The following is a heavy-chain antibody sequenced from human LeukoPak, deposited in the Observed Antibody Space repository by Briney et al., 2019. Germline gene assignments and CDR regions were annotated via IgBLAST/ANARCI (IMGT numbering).Heavy chain of an antibody. V-gene: IGHV3-30*03. D-gene: IGHD4-17*01. CDR1: GFTFSSYG. CDR3: ATDYSYGDYVDYFDY. Sequence: GRSLRLSCAASGFTFSSYGMHWVRQAPGKGLEWVAVISYDGSNKYYADSVKGRFTISRDNSKNTLYLQMNSLRAEDTAVYYCATDYSYGDYVDYFDYWGQGTLVTVSS. J-gene: IGHJ4*02. CDR2: ISYDGSNK.